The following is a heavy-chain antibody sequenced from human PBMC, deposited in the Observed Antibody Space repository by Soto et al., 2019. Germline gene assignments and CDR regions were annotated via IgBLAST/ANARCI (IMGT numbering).Heavy chain of an antibody. CDR2: MNPNSGNT. D-gene: IGHD4-17*01. J-gene: IGHJ5*02. V-gene: IGHV1-8*01. CDR1: GYTFTSYD. Sequence: ASVKVSCKDSGYTFTSYDINWVRQATGQGLEYLGWMNPNSGNTGYVQKFQGRVTMTWDSSITTAYMELSSLRSEDTAVYFCARGVKYGAYSRWFDPWGQGTLVTVS. CDR3: ARGVKYGAYSRWFDP.